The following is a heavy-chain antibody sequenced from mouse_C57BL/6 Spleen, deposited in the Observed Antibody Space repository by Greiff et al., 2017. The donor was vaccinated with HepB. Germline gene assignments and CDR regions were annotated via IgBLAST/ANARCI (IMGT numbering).Heavy chain of an antibody. CDR1: GFSLTSYG. CDR3: ARTDYYAMDY. J-gene: IGHJ4*01. V-gene: IGHV2-2*01. CDR2: IWSGGST. Sequence: QVQLQQSGPGLVQPSQSLSITCTVSGFSLTSYGVHWVRQSPGKGLEWLGVIWSGGSTDYNAAFISRLSISKDNSKSQVFFKMNSQQADDTAIYYCARTDYYAMDYWGQGTSVTVSS.